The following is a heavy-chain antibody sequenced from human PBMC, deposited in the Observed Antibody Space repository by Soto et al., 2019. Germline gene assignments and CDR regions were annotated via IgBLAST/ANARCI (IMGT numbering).Heavy chain of an antibody. V-gene: IGHV3-23*01. J-gene: IGHJ4*02. CDR1: RITFSSYS. CDR3: AESSYGYATCFDY. D-gene: IGHD5-18*01. Sequence: GGSLRLSCEPARITFSSYSVSWGRHAPGKGLEWVSAISGSDGTTEYADSVRARFTISRDNSKKTLYLQMNSPRAEDTAVYYCAESSYGYATCFDYWGQGTLVTVSS. CDR2: ISGSDGTT.